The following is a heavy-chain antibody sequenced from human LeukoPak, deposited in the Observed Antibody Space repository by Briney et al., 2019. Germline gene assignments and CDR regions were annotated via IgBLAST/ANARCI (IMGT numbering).Heavy chain of an antibody. CDR3: AREGYYDSSGAPDY. J-gene: IGHJ4*02. CDR2: ISGYSGNT. V-gene: IGHV1-18*01. Sequence: ASVGVSCKASGYTFTSYGIIWVRQAPGQGLEWMGWISGYSGNTNYAQKFQGRVTMTTDTSTSTAYMELRSLRSDDTAVYYCAREGYYDSSGAPDYWGQGTLVTVSS. CDR1: GYTFTSYG. D-gene: IGHD3-22*01.